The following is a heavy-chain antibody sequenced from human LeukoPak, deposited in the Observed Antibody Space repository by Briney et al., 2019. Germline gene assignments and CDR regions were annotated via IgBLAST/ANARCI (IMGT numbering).Heavy chain of an antibody. D-gene: IGHD2-21*02. CDR2: IIPIFGTA. J-gene: IGHJ4*02. Sequence: ASVKVSCKASGGTFSSYAISWVRQAPGQGLEWMGGIIPIFGTANYAQKFQGRVTITTDESTSTAYMELSSLRSEDTAVYYRARRTYCGGDCSSDYWGQGTLVIVSS. CDR1: GGTFSSYA. CDR3: ARRTYCGGDCSSDY. V-gene: IGHV1-69*05.